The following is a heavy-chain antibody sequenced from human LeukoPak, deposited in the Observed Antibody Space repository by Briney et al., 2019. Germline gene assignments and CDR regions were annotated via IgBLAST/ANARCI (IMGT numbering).Heavy chain of an antibody. V-gene: IGHV4-39*01. J-gene: IGHJ4*02. CDR3: PRHLDWILFDY. CDR2: IYYSGST. D-gene: IGHD1-1*01. CDR1: GGSSGSSSYY. Sequence: PSETRSLTCTVSGGSSGSSSYYWGWIREPRGKGREWIGSIYYSGSTYYNPSLKSRVTISADTSTNQFPLKLSSVTAADTAVSYCPRHLDWILFDYWGQRTLVTVSS.